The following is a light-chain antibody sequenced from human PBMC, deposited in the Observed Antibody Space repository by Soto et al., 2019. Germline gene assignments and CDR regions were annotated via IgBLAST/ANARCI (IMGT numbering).Light chain of an antibody. V-gene: IGKV3-15*01. J-gene: IGKJ1*01. Sequence: IVMTQSPATLSVYPGERATLSCRASQNIYSNVAWYQQRPGQAPRLLIYRASTRAPGIPARFSGSGSGTEFTLTISSLQSEDFTVYSCLQYHNLWAFGQGTKVEIK. CDR3: LQYHNLWA. CDR2: RAS. CDR1: QNIYSN.